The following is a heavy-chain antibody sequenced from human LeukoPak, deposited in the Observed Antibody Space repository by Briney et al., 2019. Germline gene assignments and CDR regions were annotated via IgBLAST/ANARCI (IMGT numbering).Heavy chain of an antibody. CDR2: INPSGGST. V-gene: IGHV1-46*01. CDR1: GYTFTSYY. CDR3: ARDLRDYDILTGYYYGSRDYYGMDV. J-gene: IGHJ6*02. Sequence: ASVKVSCKASGYTFTSYYMHWVRQAPGQGLGWMGIINPSGGSTSYAQKFQGRVTMTRDTSTSTVYMELSSLRSEDTAVYYCARDLRDYDILTGYYYGSRDYYGMDVWGQGTTVTVSS. D-gene: IGHD3-9*01.